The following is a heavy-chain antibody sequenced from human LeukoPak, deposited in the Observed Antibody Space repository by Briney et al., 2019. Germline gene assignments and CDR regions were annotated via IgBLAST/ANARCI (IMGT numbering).Heavy chain of an antibody. CDR1: GFTFSTYG. CDR2: ISSGGTYL. CDR3: ARVTSPYYFDS. Sequence: GGSLRLSCAASGFTFSTYGMNWVRQAPGKGLEWVSSISSGGTYLNYADSVKGRFTISRDNAKNSLHLQMNSLRAEDTAVYYCARVTSPYYFDSWGQGTLVTVSS. J-gene: IGHJ4*02. V-gene: IGHV3-21*01. D-gene: IGHD2-2*01.